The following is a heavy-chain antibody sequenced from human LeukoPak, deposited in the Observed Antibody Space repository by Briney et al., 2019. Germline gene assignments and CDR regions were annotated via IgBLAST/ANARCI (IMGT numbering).Heavy chain of an antibody. D-gene: IGHD3-22*01. J-gene: IGHJ4*02. V-gene: IGHV1-46*01. CDR1: GYTFTSYY. CDR3: ARFPTRRADSSGYYSTDY. CDR2: INPSGGST. Sequence: ASVKVSCKASGYTFTSYYMHWVRQAPGQGLEWMGIINPSGGSTSYAQKFQGRVTMTRDTSTSTVYMELSSLRSEDTAVYYCARFPTRRADSSGYYSTDYWGQGILVTVSS.